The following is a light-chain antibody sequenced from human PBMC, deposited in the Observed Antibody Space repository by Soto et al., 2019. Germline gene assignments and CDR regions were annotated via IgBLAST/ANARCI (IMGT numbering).Light chain of an antibody. CDR1: SSDVGGYPY. Sequence: QSALTQPASVSGSPGQSIIISCTGTSSDVGGYPYVAWYQHHPGKAPKLMIYEGSKWPSGVSNRFSGSKSGNTASLTISGLQAEDEADYYCSSYTSSSTVIFGGGTKLTVL. CDR3: SSYTSSSTVI. CDR2: EGS. V-gene: IGLV2-14*01. J-gene: IGLJ2*01.